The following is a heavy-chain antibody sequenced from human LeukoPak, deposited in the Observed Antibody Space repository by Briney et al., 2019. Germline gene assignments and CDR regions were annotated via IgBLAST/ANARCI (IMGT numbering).Heavy chain of an antibody. CDR2: ISSSGGST. Sequence: GGSLRLSCATSGFTFNNYAMSWVRQAPGKGLEWVSAISSSGGSTFYADSVKGRFSISRDNSKNTPYLQMNSLRAEDTAVYYCARSLLQSPDAFDIWGQGTMVTVSS. V-gene: IGHV3-23*01. CDR1: GFTFNNYA. J-gene: IGHJ3*02. D-gene: IGHD2-15*01. CDR3: ARSLLQSPDAFDI.